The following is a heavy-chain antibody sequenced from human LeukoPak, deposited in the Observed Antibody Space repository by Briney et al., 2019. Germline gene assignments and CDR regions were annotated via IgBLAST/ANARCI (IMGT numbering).Heavy chain of an antibody. Sequence: GGSLRLSCAVSGFILSDYYTSWVRQAPEKGREGVGLIRGSGEAFYADCARGRFAISRDESENQLYRQMNSLSVEDTAVYFCARDSEANQDWVEFDPWGQGTPVIVSS. CDR1: GFILSDYY. CDR3: ARDSEANQDWVEFDP. V-gene: IGHV3-66*03. CDR2: IRGSGEA. D-gene: IGHD3/OR15-3a*01. J-gene: IGHJ5*02.